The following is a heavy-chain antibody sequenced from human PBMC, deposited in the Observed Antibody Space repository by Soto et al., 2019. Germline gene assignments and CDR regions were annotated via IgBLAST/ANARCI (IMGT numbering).Heavy chain of an antibody. V-gene: IGHV1-3*01. D-gene: IGHD1-26*01. Sequence: ASVKVSCKASGYTFTSYAMHWVRQAPGQRLEWMGWINAGNGNTKYSQKFQGRVTITRNTSISTAYMELSGLRSEDTAVYYCARSEGELYYYYMDVWGKGTTVTVS. CDR2: INAGNGNT. CDR1: GYTFTSYA. J-gene: IGHJ6*03. CDR3: ARSEGELYYYYMDV.